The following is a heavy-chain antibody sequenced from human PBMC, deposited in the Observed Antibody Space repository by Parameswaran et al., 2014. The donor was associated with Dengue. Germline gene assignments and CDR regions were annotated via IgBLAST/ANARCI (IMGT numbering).Heavy chain of an antibody. Sequence: VRQAPGKGLEWVGFIRSKAYGGTTEYAASVKGRFTISRDDSKSIAYLQMNSLKTEDTAVYYCTRGGRYCSSTSCYFPRNFDYWGQGTLVTVSS. D-gene: IGHD2-2*01. J-gene: IGHJ4*02. V-gene: IGHV3-49*02. CDR2: IRSKAYGGTT. CDR3: TRGGRYCSSTSCYFPRNFDY.